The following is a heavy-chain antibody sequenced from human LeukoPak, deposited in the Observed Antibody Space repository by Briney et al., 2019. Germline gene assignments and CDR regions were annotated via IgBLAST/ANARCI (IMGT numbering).Heavy chain of an antibody. CDR3: ARADASLDAFDI. CDR2: IYYSGST. Sequence: PSETLSLTCTVSGGSISSSSYYWGWIRQPPGKGLEWIGSIYYSGSTYYNPSLKSRVTISVDTSKNQFSLKLSSMTAADTAVYYCARADASLDAFDIWGQGTMVTVSS. CDR1: GGSISSSSYY. V-gene: IGHV4-39*01. J-gene: IGHJ3*02.